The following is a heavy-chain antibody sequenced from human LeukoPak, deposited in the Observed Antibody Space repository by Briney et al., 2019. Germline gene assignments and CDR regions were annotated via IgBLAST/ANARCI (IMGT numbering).Heavy chain of an antibody. D-gene: IGHD6-6*01. CDR2: IYYSGST. J-gene: IGHJ5*02. CDR3: ARGGGRIAARNWFDP. Sequence: SETLSLTCTVSGGSISSSSYYWGWIRQPPGKGLEWIGSIYYSGSTYYNPSLKSRVTISVDTSKNQFSLKLSSVTAADTAVYYCARGGGRIAARNWFDPWGQGTLVTVSS. V-gene: IGHV4-39*01. CDR1: GGSISSSSYY.